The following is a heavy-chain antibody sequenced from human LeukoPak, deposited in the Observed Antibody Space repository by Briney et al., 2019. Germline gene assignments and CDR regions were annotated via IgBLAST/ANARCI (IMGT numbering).Heavy chain of an antibody. J-gene: IGHJ3*02. CDR3: ARSIVVVTAINGAFDI. Sequence: ASVKVSCKVSGYTLTELSMHWVRQAPGKGLEWMGGFDPEDGETIYAQKFQGRVTITADKSTSTAYMELSSLRSEDTAVYYCARSIVVVTAINGAFDIWGQGTMVTVSS. D-gene: IGHD2-21*02. CDR1: GYTLTELS. CDR2: FDPEDGET. V-gene: IGHV1-24*01.